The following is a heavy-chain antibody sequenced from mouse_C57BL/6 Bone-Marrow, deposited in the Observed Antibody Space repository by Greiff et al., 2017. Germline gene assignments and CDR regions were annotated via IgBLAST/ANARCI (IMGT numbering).Heavy chain of an antibody. CDR3: ARSPSIYYYGSSYFDY. CDR2: IYIGNGYT. Sequence: VQLKQSGAELVRPGSSVKMSCKTSGYTFTSYGINWVKQRPGQGLEWIGYIYIGNGYTEYNEKFKGKATLTSDTSSSTAYMQLSSLTSEDSAIYFCARSPSIYYYGSSYFDYWGQGTTLTVSS. J-gene: IGHJ2*01. CDR1: GYTFTSYG. V-gene: IGHV1-58*01. D-gene: IGHD1-1*01.